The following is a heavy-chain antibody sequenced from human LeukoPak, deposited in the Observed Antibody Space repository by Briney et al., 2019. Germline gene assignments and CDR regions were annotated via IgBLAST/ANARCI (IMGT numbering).Heavy chain of an antibody. CDR3: ARAMVREVINFDY. J-gene: IGHJ4*02. Sequence: SETLSLTCTVSGGSIRSNYYWGWVRQPPGKGLEWIGSIYYSGNTYYNPSLKSRVTISVDTSKNQFSLKLSSVTAADTAVYYCARAMVREVINFDYWGQGTLVTVSS. CDR2: IYYSGNT. D-gene: IGHD3-10*01. V-gene: IGHV4-39*07. CDR1: GGSIRSNYY.